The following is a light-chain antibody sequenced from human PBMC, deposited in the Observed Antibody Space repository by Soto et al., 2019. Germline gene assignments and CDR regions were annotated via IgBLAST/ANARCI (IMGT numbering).Light chain of an antibody. CDR3: QQYNSYSRT. CDR1: QSISSW. Sequence: DIQMTQSPSTLSASVGDRVTITCRASQSISSWLAWYQQKPGKAPKLLIYGASSLESGVPSRFSGSGSGTEFTLTISSLQPDDFATYYCQQYNSYSRTLGQGTKVDIK. CDR2: GAS. J-gene: IGKJ1*01. V-gene: IGKV1-5*01.